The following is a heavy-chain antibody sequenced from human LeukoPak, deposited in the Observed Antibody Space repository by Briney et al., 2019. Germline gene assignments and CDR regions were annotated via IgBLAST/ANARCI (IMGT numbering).Heavy chain of an antibody. Sequence: VTVSCKPCGKTSTSYYMYWVGQAPGQRLEWMGWINPNSGGTNYAQKFQGRVTMTRDTSISTAYMELSRLRSDDTAVYYCARSRDSRMVLGFWGQGTMVTVSS. D-gene: IGHD4/OR15-4a*01. V-gene: IGHV1-2*02. CDR1: GKTSTSYY. CDR3: ARSRDSRMVLGF. J-gene: IGHJ3*01. CDR2: INPNSGGT.